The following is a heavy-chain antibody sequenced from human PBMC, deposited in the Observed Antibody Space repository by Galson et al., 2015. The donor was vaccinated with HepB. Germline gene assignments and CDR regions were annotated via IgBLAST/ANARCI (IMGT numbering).Heavy chain of an antibody. V-gene: IGHV3-30*04. CDR3: AREEYGSGWYGSVMGNWFDP. J-gene: IGHJ5*02. Sequence: SLRLSCAASGFTFGAYGLHWVRQAPGKGLEWVAGISNDGSNKYYADSVKGRFTISRANSRNTIYLHMNSLRVEDTAMYYCAREEYGSGWYGSVMGNWFDPWGQGTLVPVSS. CDR1: GFTFGAYG. CDR2: ISNDGSNK. D-gene: IGHD6-19*01.